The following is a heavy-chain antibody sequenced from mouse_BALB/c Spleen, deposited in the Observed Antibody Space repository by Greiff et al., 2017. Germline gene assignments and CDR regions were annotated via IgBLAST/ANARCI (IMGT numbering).Heavy chain of an antibody. J-gene: IGHJ4*01. V-gene: IGHV5-12-2*01. CDR3: ARAMDY. CDR2: ISNGGGST. CDR1: GFTFSSYT. Sequence: DVQLQESGGGLVQPGGSLKLSCAASGFTFSSYTMSWVRQTPEKRLEWVAYISNGGGSTYYPDTVKGRFTISRDNAKNTLYLQMSSLKSEDTAMYYCARAMDYWGQGTSVTVSS.